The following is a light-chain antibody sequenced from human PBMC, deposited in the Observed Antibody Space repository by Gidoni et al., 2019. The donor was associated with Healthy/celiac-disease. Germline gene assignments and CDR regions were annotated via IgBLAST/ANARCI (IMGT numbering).Light chain of an antibody. CDR1: QSISSW. CDR3: QQYESYPLT. J-gene: IGKJ4*01. V-gene: IGKV1-5*03. CDR2: KAS. Sequence: DIQMTQSPSTLSASVGDRVTITCRASQSISSWLAWYQQKAGKAPKLLIYKASSLESGVPSGFSGSASGTEFTLTISSLQPDDFATYYCQQYESYPLTFGGGTKVEIK.